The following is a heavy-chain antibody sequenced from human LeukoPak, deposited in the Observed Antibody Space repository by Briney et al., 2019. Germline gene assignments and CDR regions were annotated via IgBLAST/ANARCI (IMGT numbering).Heavy chain of an antibody. Sequence: ASVKVSCKAFGYTFTSNYMHWVRQAPGQGPEWMGVISPSGGSTTYAQKFQGRVTLTRDMSTSTDYLELSSLRSEDTAVYYCARGGYGDYYYYYYMDVRGKGTTVTISS. D-gene: IGHD4-17*01. V-gene: IGHV1-46*01. J-gene: IGHJ6*03. CDR1: GYTFTSNY. CDR3: ARGGYGDYYYYYYMDV. CDR2: ISPSGGST.